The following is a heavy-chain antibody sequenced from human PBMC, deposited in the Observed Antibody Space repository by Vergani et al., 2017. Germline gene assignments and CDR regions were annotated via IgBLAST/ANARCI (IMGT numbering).Heavy chain of an antibody. CDR3: ARIAFDILTDVMLFDS. V-gene: IGHV2-26*01. J-gene: IGHJ3*02. D-gene: IGHD3-9*01. CDR1: GFSLSEAGMG. CDR2: IFSNGEK. Sequence: QVTLKESGPVLVKPTETLTLTCTVSGFSLSEAGMGVSWIRQPPGKALEWLAHIFSNGEKSYSTSLKSRLSISKDTSKSQVFLTMANMDPVDTATYYCARIAFDILTDVMLFDSWGQGTMVTVSS.